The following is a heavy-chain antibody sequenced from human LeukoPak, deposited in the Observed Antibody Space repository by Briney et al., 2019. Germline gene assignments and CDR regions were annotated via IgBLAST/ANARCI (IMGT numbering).Heavy chain of an antibody. CDR1: GGTFSSYA. V-gene: IGHV1-69*13. J-gene: IGHJ5*02. CDR2: IIPIFGTA. D-gene: IGHD5-18*01. CDR3: EGIQLWLSQTNWFDP. Sequence: SVKVSCKASGGTFSSYAISWVRQAPGQGLEWMGGIIPIFGTANYAQKFQGRVTITADESTSTAYMELSSLRSEDTAVYYCEGIQLWLSQTNWFDPWGQGTLVTVSS.